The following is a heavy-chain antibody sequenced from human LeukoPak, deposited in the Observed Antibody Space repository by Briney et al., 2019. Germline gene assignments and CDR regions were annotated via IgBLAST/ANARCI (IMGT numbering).Heavy chain of an antibody. D-gene: IGHD1-26*01. CDR1: GYTFTSYD. CDR3: ARGLGARTYYYYYYMDV. CDR2: MNPNSGNT. Sequence: ASVKVSCKASGYTFTSYDINWVRQATGQGLEWMGWMNPNSGNTGYAQKFQGRVTITRNTSISTAYMELSSLRSEDTAVYYCARGLGARTYYYYYYMDVWGKGTTVTVSS. J-gene: IGHJ6*03. V-gene: IGHV1-8*03.